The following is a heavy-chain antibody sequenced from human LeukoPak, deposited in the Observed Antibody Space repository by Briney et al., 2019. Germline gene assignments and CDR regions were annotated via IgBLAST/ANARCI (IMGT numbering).Heavy chain of an antibody. CDR1: GFTFNSYA. Sequence: GGSLRLSCSASGFTFNSYAIHWVRQAPGKGLEYISSIGTNGISTYYADSVTGRFTISRDNSKNSLYLQMSSLRAEYTAVYYCVKGQEVVYAPTFDYWGQGTLVTVSS. D-gene: IGHD2-8*02. V-gene: IGHV3-64D*09. CDR2: IGTNGIST. CDR3: VKGQEVVYAPTFDY. J-gene: IGHJ4*02.